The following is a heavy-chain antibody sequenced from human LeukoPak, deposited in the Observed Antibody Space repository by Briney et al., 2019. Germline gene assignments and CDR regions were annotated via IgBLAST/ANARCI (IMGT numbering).Heavy chain of an antibody. D-gene: IGHD3-10*01. Sequence: SETPSLTCAVYGGSFSGYYWSWIRQPPGKGLEWIGEINHSGSTNYNPSLKSRVTISVDTSKNQFSLKLSSVTAADTAVYYCARGRRVFGGFQHWGQGTLVTVSS. V-gene: IGHV4-34*01. CDR2: INHSGST. J-gene: IGHJ1*01. CDR1: GGSFSGYY. CDR3: ARGRRVFGGFQH.